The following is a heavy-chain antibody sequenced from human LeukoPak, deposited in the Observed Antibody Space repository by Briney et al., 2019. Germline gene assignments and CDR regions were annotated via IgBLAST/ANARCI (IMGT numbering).Heavy chain of an antibody. Sequence: PSETLSLTCTVSGGSISTYYWSWIRQPPGKGLEWIRNLYHSGTTNYTPTLKGRVTISVDTSKSEFSLKLTSVTAADTAVYYCARLGYNDYVARYFDLWGRGTLVTVSS. V-gene: IGHV4-59*08. D-gene: IGHD5-24*01. CDR2: LYHSGTT. CDR3: ARLGYNDYVARYFDL. CDR1: GGSISTYY. J-gene: IGHJ2*01.